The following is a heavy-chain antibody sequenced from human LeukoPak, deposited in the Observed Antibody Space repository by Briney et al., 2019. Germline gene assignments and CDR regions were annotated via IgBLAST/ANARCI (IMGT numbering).Heavy chain of an antibody. Sequence: GGSLRLSCAASGSTFSDYFMHWIRQAPGKGLEWISYIGSSGTIIYYADSVRGRFTISRDNAKNSLYLQMNSLRAEDTAVYYCARVSSSWYKGAFDIWGQGTMVTVSS. CDR2: IGSSGTII. CDR1: GSTFSDYF. V-gene: IGHV3-11*04. J-gene: IGHJ3*02. D-gene: IGHD6-13*01. CDR3: ARVSSSWYKGAFDI.